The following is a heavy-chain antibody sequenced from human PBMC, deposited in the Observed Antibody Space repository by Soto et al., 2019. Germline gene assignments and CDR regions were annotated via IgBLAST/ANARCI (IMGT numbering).Heavy chain of an antibody. D-gene: IGHD4-17*01. V-gene: IGHV4-30-4*01. J-gene: IGHJ4*02. CDR2: VYYSGET. Sequence: QVQLQESGPGLVKPSQPLSLTCTVSGGSISSGDYYWSWIRQPPGKGLEWIGSVYYSGETDYNPSHKSRIALFVYTAMNQFSLRMNSVTDADTAVYYCARARSGDYSTEWGQGTMVTVSS. CDR3: ARARSGDYSTE. CDR1: GGSISSGDYY.